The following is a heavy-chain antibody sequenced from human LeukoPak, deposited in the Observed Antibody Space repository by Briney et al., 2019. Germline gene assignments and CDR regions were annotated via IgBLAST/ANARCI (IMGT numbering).Heavy chain of an antibody. CDR2: ISGSGGST. Sequence: PGGSLRLSCAASGFTFSSYAMSWVRQAPGKGLEWVSAISGSGGSTYYADSVKGRFTISRDNSKNTLYLQMNSLRAEDTAVYYCAKTPDNIVGAIESPYFDYWGQGTLVTVSS. D-gene: IGHD1-26*01. CDR1: GFTFSSYA. J-gene: IGHJ4*02. V-gene: IGHV3-23*01. CDR3: AKTPDNIVGAIESPYFDY.